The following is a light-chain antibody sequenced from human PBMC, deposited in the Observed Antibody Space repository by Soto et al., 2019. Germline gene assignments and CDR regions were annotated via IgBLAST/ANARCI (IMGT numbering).Light chain of an antibody. CDR2: AAS. V-gene: IGKV1-27*01. Sequence: DIQMTQSPSSLSASVGDRVTITCRASQGINSYLAWYQQKPGKVPKLLIHAASTLQSGAPSRFSGSGSGTEFTLTIRSLQPEDVATYYCQKYESAPLTFGGGTKVDIK. CDR1: QGINSY. J-gene: IGKJ4*01. CDR3: QKYESAPLT.